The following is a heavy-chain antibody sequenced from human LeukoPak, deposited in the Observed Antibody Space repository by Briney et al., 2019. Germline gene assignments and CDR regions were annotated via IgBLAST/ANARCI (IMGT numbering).Heavy chain of an antibody. CDR1: GGSINTY. V-gene: IGHV4-59*03. CDR3: ARIVVVDSQYYYYYMDV. CDR2: IYYSGST. J-gene: IGHJ6*03. D-gene: IGHD3-22*01. Sequence: SETLSLTCTVSGGSINTYWAWVGQPPGKGLEWIGHIYYSGSTKYSPSLTSRVTISVDTSKNQFSLTLSSVTAADTAVYYCARIVVVDSQYYYYYMDVWGKGTTVTVSS.